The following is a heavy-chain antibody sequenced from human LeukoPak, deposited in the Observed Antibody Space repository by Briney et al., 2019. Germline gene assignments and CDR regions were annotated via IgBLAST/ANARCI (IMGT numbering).Heavy chain of an antibody. CDR1: GFTVSSSY. CDR2: IHSGGST. D-gene: IGHD1-14*01. CDR3: ASGLPPGIIDY. Sequence: GGSLRLSCAASGFTVSSSYMSWVRQGPGKGLEWVSVIHSGGSTYYADSVKGRFTISRDNSKNTLYLQMNTLRAEDTAVYYCASGLPPGIIDYWGQGILVTVSS. V-gene: IGHV3-53*01. J-gene: IGHJ4*02.